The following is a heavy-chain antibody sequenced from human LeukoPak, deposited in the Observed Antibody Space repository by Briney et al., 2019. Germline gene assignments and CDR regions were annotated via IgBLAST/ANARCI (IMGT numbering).Heavy chain of an antibody. CDR3: AKGRYSGSSFFDY. V-gene: IGHV3-30*18. J-gene: IGHJ4*02. D-gene: IGHD3-10*01. Sequence: GGSLRLSCAASGFTFSSYGMHWVRQAPGKGLEWGALISYDGSKKYYSDSVMGRFTISRDNSKNTLYLQMNSLRPEDTAVYYCAKGRYSGSSFFDYWGQGTLVTVSS. CDR2: ISYDGSKK. CDR1: GFTFSSYG.